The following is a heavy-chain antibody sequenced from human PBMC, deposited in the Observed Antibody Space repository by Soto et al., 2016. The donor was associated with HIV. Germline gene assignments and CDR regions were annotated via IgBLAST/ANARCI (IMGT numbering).Heavy chain of an antibody. V-gene: IGHV1-18*01. CDR3: ARDRVGWFDP. CDR2: ITAYNGNT. CDR1: GYTFTSYD. J-gene: IGHJ5*02. Sequence: QVQLVQSGAEVKKPGASVKVSCKASGYTFTSYDINWVRQATGQGLEWMGWITAYNGNTNYAQNLQGRVTMTTETSTTTAYVELRSLRSDDTAVYYCARDRVGWFDPGAREPWSPSPQ. D-gene: IGHD3-10*01.